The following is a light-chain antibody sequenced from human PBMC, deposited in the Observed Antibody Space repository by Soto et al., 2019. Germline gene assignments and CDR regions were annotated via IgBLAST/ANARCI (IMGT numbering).Light chain of an antibody. J-gene: IGLJ1*01. CDR3: SSYTGSSTLV. CDR2: EVS. V-gene: IGLV2-8*01. CDR1: SSDVGKYDY. Sequence: QSVLTQPPSASGSPGQSVTISCTGTSSDVGKYDYVSWFQHHPGKAPKLIIYEVSKRPSGVPDRFSGSKSGSTASLTVSGLQAEDEADYYCSSYTGSSTLVFGTGTKVTVL.